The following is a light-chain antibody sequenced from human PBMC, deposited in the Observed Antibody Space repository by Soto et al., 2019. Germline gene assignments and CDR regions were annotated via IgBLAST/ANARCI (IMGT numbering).Light chain of an antibody. CDR1: KSFDSN. J-gene: IGKJ2*01. Sequence: DMVMTQSPATLSVSPGGNATLSCRASKSFDSNLAWYQHKPGQPPRLLIYLASKRATGIPARFRGSGSGTDFALTISGLQSEDSAVYYCQQYNLWPYTFGQGTKVEIK. CDR2: LAS. CDR3: QQYNLWPYT. V-gene: IGKV3D-15*01.